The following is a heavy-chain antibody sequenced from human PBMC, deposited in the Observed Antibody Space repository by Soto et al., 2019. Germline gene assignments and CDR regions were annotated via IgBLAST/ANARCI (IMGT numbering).Heavy chain of an antibody. V-gene: IGHV1-69*06. CDR1: GGTFSSYA. CDR3: ARDTLMITFGGVIVRPFDY. D-gene: IGHD3-16*02. J-gene: IGHJ4*02. Sequence: QVQLVQSGAEVKKPGSSVKVSCKASGGTFSSYAISWVRQAPGQGLEWMGGIIPIFGTANYAQKFQGRVTMTRDTSISTAYMELSRMRSDDTAVYYCARDTLMITFGGVIVRPFDYWGQGTLVTVSS. CDR2: IIPIFGTA.